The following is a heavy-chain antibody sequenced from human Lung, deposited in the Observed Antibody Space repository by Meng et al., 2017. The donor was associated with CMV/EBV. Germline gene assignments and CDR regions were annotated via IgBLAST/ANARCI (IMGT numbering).Heavy chain of an antibody. V-gene: IGHV1-18*01. D-gene: IGHD4-17*01. J-gene: IGHJ6*02. Sequence: ASVKVSCKASGYTFTSYGISWVRQAPGQGLEWMGWISAYNGNTNYAQKLQGRVTMTTDTSTSTAYMELRSLISDDTAVYYCAREGYGDYVPYYYYGMDVWGQGTTVTVSS. CDR1: GYTFTSYG. CDR3: AREGYGDYVPYYYYGMDV. CDR2: ISAYNGNT.